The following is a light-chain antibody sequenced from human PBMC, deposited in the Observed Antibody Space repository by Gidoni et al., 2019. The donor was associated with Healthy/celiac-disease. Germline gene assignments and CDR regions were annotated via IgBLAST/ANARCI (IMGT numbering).Light chain of an antibody. CDR1: QGISSW. V-gene: IGKV1-12*01. J-gene: IGKJ4*01. Sequence: DIQMTHSPSSMSASVGDRVTITCRASQGISSWLAWYPQKPGKTTKLLRYAASSLQSGVPSRFSGSESGTDYTITISRQQPEDFATYYCQQDNSLPLTFGGGTKVEIK. CDR2: AAS. CDR3: QQDNSLPLT.